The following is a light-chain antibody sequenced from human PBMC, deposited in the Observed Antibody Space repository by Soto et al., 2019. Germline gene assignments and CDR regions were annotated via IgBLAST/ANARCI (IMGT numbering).Light chain of an antibody. CDR1: SSNIGSNT. CDR3: AAWDDSRNGVV. CDR2: SNN. J-gene: IGLJ2*01. Sequence: QSVLTQPPSASATPGQRVTISCSGGSSNIGSNTVNWYQQLPGTAPKLLIHSNNQRPSGVPDRFSGSKSGTSASLAISGLQSEDEADYYCAAWDDSRNGVVFGGGTKVTVL. V-gene: IGLV1-44*01.